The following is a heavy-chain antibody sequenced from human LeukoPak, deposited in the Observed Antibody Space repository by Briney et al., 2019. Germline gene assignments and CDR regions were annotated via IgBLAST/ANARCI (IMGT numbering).Heavy chain of an antibody. D-gene: IGHD3-16*01. CDR3: AAAANLPGGNAFDI. Sequence: PGGSLRLSCAASGFTVSSNYMSWVRQAPGKGLEWVSVIYSGGSTYYADSVKGRFTISRDNSKNTLYLQMNSLRAEDTAVYYRAAAANLPGGNAFDIWGQGTMVTVSS. CDR1: GFTVSSNY. CDR2: IYSGGST. J-gene: IGHJ3*02. V-gene: IGHV3-66*01.